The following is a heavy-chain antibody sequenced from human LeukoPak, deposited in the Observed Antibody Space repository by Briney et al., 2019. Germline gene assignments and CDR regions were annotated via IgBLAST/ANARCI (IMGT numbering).Heavy chain of an antibody. Sequence: PGGSLRLSCAASGFTFTNAWMSWIRQAPGKGLEWVSYISGSSDHTNYADSVKGRFTISRDNAKNSLYLQMNSLRGDDTAVYYCARTRDRRFDPWGQGTLVTVSS. D-gene: IGHD2-2*01. CDR2: ISGSSDHT. V-gene: IGHV3-11*06. CDR3: ARTRDRRFDP. CDR1: GFTFTNAW. J-gene: IGHJ5*02.